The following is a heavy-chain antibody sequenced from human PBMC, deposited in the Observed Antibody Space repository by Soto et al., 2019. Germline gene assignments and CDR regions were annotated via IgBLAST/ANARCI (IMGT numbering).Heavy chain of an antibody. Sequence: PSETLSLTCAVYGGSFSGYYGSWIRQPPGKGLEWIGYIDYSGSTNYDPTLKSRVTISVDTSKSQFSLKLSSVTAADTAVYYCARDSGTYYGSGSDSRNWFDPWGQGTLVTVSS. CDR1: GGSFSGYY. J-gene: IGHJ5*02. D-gene: IGHD3-10*01. V-gene: IGHV4-59*01. CDR2: IDYSGST. CDR3: ARDSGTYYGSGSDSRNWFDP.